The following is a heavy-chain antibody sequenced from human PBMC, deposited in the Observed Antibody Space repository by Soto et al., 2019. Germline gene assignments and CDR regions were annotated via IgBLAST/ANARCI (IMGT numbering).Heavy chain of an antibody. Sequence: EVQLLESGGNLVQPGGSLRLSCAASGFTFVSYAMTWVRQAPGKGLEWVSTVSGGGGSTYYADSVKGRFIISRDNSKSTLYLQMNSLRAEDTAVYLCARGLDCSGDSCPWAFFTHWGQGTLLTVSS. J-gene: IGHJ1*01. D-gene: IGHD2-15*01. CDR2: VSGGGGST. V-gene: IGHV3-23*01. CDR1: GFTFVSYA. CDR3: ARGLDCSGDSCPWAFFTH.